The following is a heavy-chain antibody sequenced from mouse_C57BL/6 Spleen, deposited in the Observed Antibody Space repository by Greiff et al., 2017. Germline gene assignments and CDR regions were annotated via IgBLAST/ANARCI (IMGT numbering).Heavy chain of an antibody. V-gene: IGHV1-80*01. CDR3: ARASAVVADDY. CDR2: IYPGDGDT. D-gene: IGHD1-1*01. CDR1: GYAFSSYW. Sequence: QVQLKESGAELVKPGASVKISCKASGYAFSSYWMNWVKQRPGKGLEWIGQIYPGDGDTNYNGKFKGKATLTADKSSSTAYMQLSSLTSEDSAVYFCARASAVVADDYWGQGTSVTVSS. J-gene: IGHJ4*01.